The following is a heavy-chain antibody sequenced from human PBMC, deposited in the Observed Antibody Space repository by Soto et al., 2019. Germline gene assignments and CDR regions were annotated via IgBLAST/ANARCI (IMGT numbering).Heavy chain of an antibody. D-gene: IGHD3-3*01. J-gene: IGHJ4*02. CDR1: GFTFSSYA. CDR3: AKDMLRFLEWLPNYFDY. CDR2: ISGSGGST. V-gene: IGHV3-23*01. Sequence: GGSLRLSCAASGFTFSSYAMSWVRQAPGKGLEWVSAISGSGGSTYYADSVKGRFTISRDNSKNTLYLQMNSLRAEGTAVYYCAKDMLRFLEWLPNYFDYWGQGTLVTVSS.